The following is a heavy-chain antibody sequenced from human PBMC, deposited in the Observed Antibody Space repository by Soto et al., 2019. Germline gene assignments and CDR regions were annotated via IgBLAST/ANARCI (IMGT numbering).Heavy chain of an antibody. CDR1: GFTFSSYG. J-gene: IGHJ6*02. D-gene: IGHD6-19*01. V-gene: IGHV3-33*01. Sequence: GGSLRLSCAASGFTFSSYGMHWVRQAPGKGLERVAVIWYDGSNKYYADSVKGRFTISRDNSKNTLYLQMNSLRAEDTAVYYCARDIAVAGSGTKSYYYYGMDVWGQGTTVTVS. CDR3: ARDIAVAGSGTKSYYYYGMDV. CDR2: IWYDGSNK.